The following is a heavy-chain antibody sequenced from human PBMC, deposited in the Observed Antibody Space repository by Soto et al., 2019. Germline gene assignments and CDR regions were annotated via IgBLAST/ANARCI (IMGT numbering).Heavy chain of an antibody. CDR2: ITQDGSEK. Sequence: EVQLVESGGGLVQPGVSLRLSCVASGFTFRNSWMSWVRQATGKGLEWVAHITQDGSEKYYVDSVKGRFTISRDNAKNSLFLQMSGLRADDTALYYCATSMGRGGNDYWGQGTLVTVSS. D-gene: IGHD3-10*01. CDR1: GFTFRNSW. CDR3: ATSMGRGGNDY. V-gene: IGHV3-7*01. J-gene: IGHJ4*02.